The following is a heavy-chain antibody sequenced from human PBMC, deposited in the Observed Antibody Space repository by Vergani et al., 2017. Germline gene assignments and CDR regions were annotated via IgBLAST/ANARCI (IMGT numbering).Heavy chain of an antibody. J-gene: IGHJ5*02. Sequence: QVQLVQSGAEVKKPGASVKVSCKASGYTFTGYYMHWVRQAPGQGLEWMGWIIPIFGTANYAQKFQGRVTITADESTSTAYMELSSLRSEDTAVYYCARDRGNRFDPWGQGTLVTVSS. D-gene: IGHD3-10*01. CDR2: IIPIFGTA. CDR3: ARDRGNRFDP. CDR1: GYTFTGYY. V-gene: IGHV1-69*01.